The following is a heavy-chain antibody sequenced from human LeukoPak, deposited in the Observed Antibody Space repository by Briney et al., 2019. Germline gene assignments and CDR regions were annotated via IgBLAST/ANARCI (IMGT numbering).Heavy chain of an antibody. CDR3: ATNNGRDDRGNWFDP. Sequence: PSQTLSLTCTVSGGSISSGSYYWSWIRQPAGKGLEWIGRIYTSGSTNYNPSLKSRVTISVDTSKNQFSLKLSSVTAADTAVYYCATNNGRDDRGNWFDPWGQGTLVTVSS. J-gene: IGHJ5*02. V-gene: IGHV4-61*02. CDR1: GGSISSGSYY. D-gene: IGHD5-24*01. CDR2: IYTSGST.